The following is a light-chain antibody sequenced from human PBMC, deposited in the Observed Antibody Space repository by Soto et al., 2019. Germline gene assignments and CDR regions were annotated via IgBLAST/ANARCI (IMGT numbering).Light chain of an antibody. J-gene: IGKJ4*01. Sequence: DIVMTQSPDSLTVSLGERATINCKSSQSVLSTSDNKNYLAWFQQRPGQPPKLLIYSASTRESGVPDRFSGSGSGTDFTLTISSLQAEDVAVYYCQHYYSSPLTFGGGTKVEIK. V-gene: IGKV4-1*01. CDR3: QHYYSSPLT. CDR1: QSVLSTSDNKNY. CDR2: SAS.